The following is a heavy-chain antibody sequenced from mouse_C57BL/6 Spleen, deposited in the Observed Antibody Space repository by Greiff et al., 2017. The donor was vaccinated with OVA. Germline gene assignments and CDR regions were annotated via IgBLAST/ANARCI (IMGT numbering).Heavy chain of an antibody. CDR1: GYTFTSYW. J-gene: IGHJ2*01. Sequence: VQLQQSGAELAKPGASVKLSCKASGYTFTSYWMHWVKQRPGQGLEWIGYINPSSGYTKYNQKFKDKATLTADKSSSTAYMQLSSLTYDDSAVYYCARHYGSSYDYFGYWGQGTTLTVSS. CDR2: INPSSGYT. D-gene: IGHD1-1*01. V-gene: IGHV1-7*01. CDR3: ARHYGSSYDYFGY.